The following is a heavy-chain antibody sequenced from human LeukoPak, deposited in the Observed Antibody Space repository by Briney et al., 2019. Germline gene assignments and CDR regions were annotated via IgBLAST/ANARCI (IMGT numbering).Heavy chain of an antibody. CDR3: AGDDSSGPGAFDI. J-gene: IGHJ3*02. Sequence: GGSLRLSCAASGFTFSTYAIHWVRQAPGKGLEWVAFISNNGRNKDYADSVKGRFTISRDNSKNTLYLQMNSLRAEDTAVYYCAGDDSSGPGAFDIWGQGTMVTVSS. D-gene: IGHD3-22*01. V-gene: IGHV3-30*04. CDR1: GFTFSTYA. CDR2: ISNNGRNK.